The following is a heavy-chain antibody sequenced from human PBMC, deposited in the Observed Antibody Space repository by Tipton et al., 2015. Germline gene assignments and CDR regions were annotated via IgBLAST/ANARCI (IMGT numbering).Heavy chain of an antibody. D-gene: IGHD3-9*01. J-gene: IGHJ4*02. V-gene: IGHV4-4*02. Sequence: TLSLTCAVSGGSISSSNWWTWVRQPPGKGLEWIGEINHSGNTYYNPSLKSRVTMSRDTSKNQFSLKLISVTAADTAVYYCACQDYDSLTRDYQTVDYWGQGTLVTVSS. CDR2: INHSGNT. CDR3: ACQDYDSLTRDYQTVDY. CDR1: GGSISSSNW.